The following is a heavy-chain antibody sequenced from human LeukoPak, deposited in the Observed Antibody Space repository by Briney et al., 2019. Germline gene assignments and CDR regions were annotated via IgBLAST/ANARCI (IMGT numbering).Heavy chain of an antibody. Sequence: GGSLRLSCAASGFTFSSYEMNWVRQAPGRGLEWVSYISSSGSTIYYADSVKGRFTISRDNAKNSLYLQMNSLRAEDTAVYYCAELGITKIGGVWGKGTTVTISS. CDR1: GFTFSSYE. CDR3: AELGITKIGGV. J-gene: IGHJ6*04. CDR2: ISSSGSTI. D-gene: IGHD3-10*02. V-gene: IGHV3-48*03.